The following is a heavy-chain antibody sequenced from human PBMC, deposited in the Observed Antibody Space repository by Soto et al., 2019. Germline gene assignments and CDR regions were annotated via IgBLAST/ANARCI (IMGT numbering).Heavy chain of an antibody. CDR3: ARDRGDGGENY. V-gene: IGHV1-69*08. D-gene: IGHD2-21*02. CDR2: IIPILGIA. J-gene: IGHJ4*02. Sequence: QVQLVQSGAEVKKPGSSVKVSCKASGGTFSSYNISWVLQAPGQGLEWMGRIIPILGIANYSQKFQGRVTITADKSTSTAYMERGSMRSEDAAVYYCARDRGDGGENYWGPGTMVTVSS. CDR1: GGTFSSYN.